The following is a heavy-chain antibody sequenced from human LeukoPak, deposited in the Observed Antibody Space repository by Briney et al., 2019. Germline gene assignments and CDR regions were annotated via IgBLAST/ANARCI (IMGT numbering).Heavy chain of an antibody. CDR2: IIGSGRDT. CDR3: AKGTLGSCSCAKCYEFDN. Sequence: GGSLRLSCTASGFTFSTYAMNWVPQAPGKRLEGGSSIIGSGRDTYYADSVRGRITISRDNSRNTLYLQMNSLRAEDSALYFCAKGTLGSCSCAKCYEFDNWGQGTLVTVSS. D-gene: IGHD2-2*01. CDR1: GFTFSTYA. J-gene: IGHJ4*02. V-gene: IGHV3-23*01.